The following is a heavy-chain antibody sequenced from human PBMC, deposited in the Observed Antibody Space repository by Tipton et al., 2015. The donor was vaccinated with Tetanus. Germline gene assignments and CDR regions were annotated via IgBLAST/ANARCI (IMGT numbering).Heavy chain of an antibody. CDR1: GFIFSSCG. Sequence: SLRLSCAASGFIFSSCGMNWVRQAPGKGLEWVSSISSSSRYIYYAGSVKGRFTISRDNAKNSLYLQMISLRAEDTAVYSCARGMAEASNCGGDCYSDYWGQGTLVTVSS. J-gene: IGHJ4*02. D-gene: IGHD2-21*02. CDR2: ISSSSRYI. CDR3: ARGMAEASNCGGDCYSDY. V-gene: IGHV3-21*01.